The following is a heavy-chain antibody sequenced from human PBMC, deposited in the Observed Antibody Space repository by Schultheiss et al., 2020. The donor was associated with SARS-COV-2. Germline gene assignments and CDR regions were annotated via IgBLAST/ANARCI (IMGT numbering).Heavy chain of an antibody. D-gene: IGHD5-18*01. CDR2: IIPIFGTA. V-gene: IGHV1-69*13. Sequence: SVKVSCKASGGTFSSYAISWVRQAPGQGLEWMGGIIPIFGTANYAQKFQGRVTITADESTSTAYMELNSLRTEDTALYYCVRGGYFRFGYAFDVWGQGTMVTVSS. J-gene: IGHJ3*01. CDR1: GGTFSSYA. CDR3: VRGGYFRFGYAFDV.